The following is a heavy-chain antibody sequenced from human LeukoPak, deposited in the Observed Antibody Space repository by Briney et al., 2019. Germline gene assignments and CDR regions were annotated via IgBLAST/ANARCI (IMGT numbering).Heavy chain of an antibody. CDR3: ARGTGNYNYFDP. CDR2: IFHSGAT. D-gene: IGHD5-24*01. J-gene: IGHJ5*02. Sequence: SETLSLTCTVSGGYIGTYYWTWIRQPPGKGLEWIGYIFHSGATKYDTSLKGRVTISLDMSKNQFSLRLNSVTATDTAVYYCARGTGNYNYFDPWGQGTLVIVSS. CDR1: GGYIGTYY. V-gene: IGHV4-59*08.